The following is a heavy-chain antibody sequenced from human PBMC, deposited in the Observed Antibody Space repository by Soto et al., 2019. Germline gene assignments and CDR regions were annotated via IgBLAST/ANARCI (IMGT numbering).Heavy chain of an antibody. J-gene: IGHJ6*02. V-gene: IGHV3-21*01. D-gene: IGHD2-15*01. Sequence: GGSLRLSFAASGFTFSSYSMNWVRQAPGKGLEWVSSISSSSSYIYYADSVKGRFTISRDNAKNSLYLQMNSLRAEDTAVYYCARYKLVVVVAATYYYGMDVWGQGTTVTVSS. CDR3: ARYKLVVVVAATYYYGMDV. CDR2: ISSSSSYI. CDR1: GFTFSSYS.